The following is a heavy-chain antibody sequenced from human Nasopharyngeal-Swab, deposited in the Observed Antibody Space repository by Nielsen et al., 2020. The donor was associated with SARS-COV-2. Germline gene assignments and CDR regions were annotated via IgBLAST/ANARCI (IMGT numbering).Heavy chain of an antibody. V-gene: IGHV1-69*04. Sequence: SVKVSCKASVGTFSSYAISWVRQAPGQGLEWMGRIIPILGIANYAQKFQGRVTITADKSTSTAYMELSSLRSEDTAVYYCARDRRNGWGYFDYWGQGTLVTVSS. CDR2: IIPILGIA. CDR3: ARDRRNGWGYFDY. J-gene: IGHJ4*02. D-gene: IGHD3-16*01. CDR1: VGTFSSYA.